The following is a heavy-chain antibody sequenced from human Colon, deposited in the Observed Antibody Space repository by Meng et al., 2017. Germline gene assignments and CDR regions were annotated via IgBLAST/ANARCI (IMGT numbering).Heavy chain of an antibody. CDR1: CGSFSDYY. D-gene: IGHD3-9*01. Sequence: QVQLEGSGPGPVKPSETLSLTCAVYCGSFSDYYLTWIRQPPGKGLEWVGEIHPSGSTYYSPSLQSRVTITLDTSKNQFSLTLSSMTAADTAVYYCARGVDWAKSGNFWGQGTLVTVSS. V-gene: IGHV4-34*02. CDR3: ARGVDWAKSGNF. J-gene: IGHJ4*02. CDR2: IHPSGST.